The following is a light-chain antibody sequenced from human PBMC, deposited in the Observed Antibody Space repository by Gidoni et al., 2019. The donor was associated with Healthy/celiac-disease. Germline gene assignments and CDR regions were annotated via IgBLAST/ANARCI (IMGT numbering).Light chain of an antibody. V-gene: IGKV1-39*01. J-gene: IGKJ1*01. Sequence: DIQMTQSPSSLSTSVGDRVTITCRASQSISSYLNWYQQKPGRAPKLLIFSASSLQRGVPSRFSGSGSGTDFTLTISSLQLADFATYYCQQSYSSPWTFXXXTKVEIK. CDR3: QQSYSSPWT. CDR2: SAS. CDR1: QSISSY.